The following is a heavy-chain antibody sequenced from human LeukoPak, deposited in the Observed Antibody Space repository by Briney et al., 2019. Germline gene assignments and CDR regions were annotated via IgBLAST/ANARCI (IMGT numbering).Heavy chain of an antibody. Sequence: ASMKVSCKASGYTFTSYYMHWVRQAPGQGLEWMGLINPSGGSTSYAQKFQGRVTMTRDTSTSTVYMELSSLRSEDTAVYYCASGAWVGYDYVWGHDSYYGMDVWGKGTTVAVSS. CDR3: ASGAWVGYDYVWGHDSYYGMDV. V-gene: IGHV1-46*01. D-gene: IGHD3-16*01. CDR1: GYTFTSYY. J-gene: IGHJ6*04. CDR2: INPSGGST.